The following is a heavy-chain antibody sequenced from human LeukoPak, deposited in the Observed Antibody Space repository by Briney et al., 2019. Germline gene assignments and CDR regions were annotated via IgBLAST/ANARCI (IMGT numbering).Heavy chain of an antibody. J-gene: IGHJ3*02. CDR1: GFTFDDYA. CDR3: AKYSNYLDAFDI. D-gene: IGHD4-11*01. CDR2: ISWNSGSI. Sequence: GGSLRLSCAASGFTFDDYAMHWVRQAPGKGLEWVSGISWNSGSIGYADSVKGRFTISRDNAKNSLYLQMNSLRAEDTALYYCAKYSNYLDAFDIWGQGTMVTVPS. V-gene: IGHV3-9*01.